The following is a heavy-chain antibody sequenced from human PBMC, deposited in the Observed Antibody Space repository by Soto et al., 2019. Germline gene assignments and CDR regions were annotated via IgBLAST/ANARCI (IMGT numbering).Heavy chain of an antibody. V-gene: IGHV4-4*07. CDR2: IYTSGST. CDR1: GGSSSTHY. Sequence: SETLSPSCTVSGGSSSTHYWGSIRQPAGKGLEWIGRIYTSGSTNYNPSLKSRVTMSVDTSKNQFSLKLSSVTAADTAVYYCARVGKLELQGGAFDIWGQGTMVT. D-gene: IGHD1-7*01. J-gene: IGHJ3*02. CDR3: ARVGKLELQGGAFDI.